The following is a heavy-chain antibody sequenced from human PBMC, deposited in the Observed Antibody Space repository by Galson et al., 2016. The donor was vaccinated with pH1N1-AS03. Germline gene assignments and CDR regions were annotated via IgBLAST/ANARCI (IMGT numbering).Heavy chain of an antibody. CDR3: ARDGNYDSSGYYPEYFQL. CDR1: GGSFSSHC. J-gene: IGHJ1*01. D-gene: IGHD3-22*01. CDR2: ICNSGST. V-gene: IGHV4-59*11. Sequence: ETLSLTCTVSGGSFSSHCWSWIRQPPGKGLEWIGYICNSGSTDYTPSLESPVTISIDTSKSQFSLRLSSVTAADTAVYFCARDGNYDSSGYYPEYFQLWGQGSLVTVSS.